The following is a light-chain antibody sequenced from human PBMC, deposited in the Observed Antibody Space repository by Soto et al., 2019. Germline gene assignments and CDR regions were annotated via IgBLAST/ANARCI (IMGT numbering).Light chain of an antibody. CDR3: QQRSNWFLT. V-gene: IGKV1-6*01. J-gene: IGKJ4*01. Sequence: TQMTPSPSSLSASAGHRVPITCRASQGIGNGLGWYQQKPGKPPKVLIYDASNLQSGVPPRFSGSGSGTDFTLTISSLEPEDFAVYYCQQRSNWFLTFGGGTKVDIK. CDR2: DAS. CDR1: QGIGNG.